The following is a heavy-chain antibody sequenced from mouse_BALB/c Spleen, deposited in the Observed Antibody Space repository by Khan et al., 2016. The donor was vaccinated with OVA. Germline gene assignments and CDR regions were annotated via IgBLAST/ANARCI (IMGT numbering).Heavy chain of an antibody. CDR3: ARDGAYYRNDGWFAY. D-gene: IGHD2-14*01. CDR2: INPSSGYT. V-gene: IGHV1-4*01. J-gene: IGHJ3*01. Sequence: QVHVKQSGAELARPGASVKMSCKASGYTFTSYTIHWIKQRPGQGLEWIGYINPSSGYTNYNQKFKDKATLTADKSSTTAYMQLRSLTSDASAVYYCARDGAYYRNDGWFAYWGQGTLCTVSA. CDR1: GYTFTSYT.